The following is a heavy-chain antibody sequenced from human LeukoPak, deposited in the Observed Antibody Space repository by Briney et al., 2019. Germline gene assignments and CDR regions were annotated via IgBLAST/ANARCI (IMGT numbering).Heavy chain of an antibody. V-gene: IGHV1-2*02. CDR2: SNPNSGGT. CDR1: GYSFFASY. D-gene: IGHD5-24*01. J-gene: IGHJ6*02. CDR3: ARPYGYNYYYGIDV. Sequence: ASAKDSCKASGYSFFASYVHGVRHAPGEGRGWWGWSNPNSGGTKYSQKFQGRVTMKRDTSISTAYMELTRLGSDDTAMYYCARPYGYNYYYGIDVWGQGTTVTVSS.